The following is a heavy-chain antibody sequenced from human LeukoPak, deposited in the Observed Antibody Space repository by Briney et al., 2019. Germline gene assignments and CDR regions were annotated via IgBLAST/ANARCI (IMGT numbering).Heavy chain of an antibody. CDR2: ITTSDGNT. CDR1: GFTFSRYT. D-gene: IGHD3-3*01. Sequence: PGGSLRLSCAASGFTFSRYTMSWVRQAPGKGLEWVSTITTSDGNTYYADSVKGRFTVSRDNSKNTLYLQMNSLRAEDTAVYYCAKDVLRFLEWLPYYFDYWGQGTLVTVSS. J-gene: IGHJ4*02. CDR3: AKDVLRFLEWLPYYFDY. V-gene: IGHV3-23*01.